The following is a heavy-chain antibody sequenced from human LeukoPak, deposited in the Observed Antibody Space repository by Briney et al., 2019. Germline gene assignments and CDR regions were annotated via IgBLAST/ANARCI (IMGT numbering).Heavy chain of an antibody. J-gene: IGHJ6*02. CDR3: ARDPVIRYSGYYYYYGMDV. Sequence: SETLSLTCTVSGGSIRSGGYYWSWIRQPAGKGLEWIGRIYISGSTNYNPSLKSRVTISVDTSKNQFSLKLSSVTAADTAVYYCARDPVIRYSGYYYYYGMDVWGQGTTVTVSS. CDR2: IYISGST. V-gene: IGHV4-61*02. CDR1: GGSIRSGGYY. D-gene: IGHD5-12*01.